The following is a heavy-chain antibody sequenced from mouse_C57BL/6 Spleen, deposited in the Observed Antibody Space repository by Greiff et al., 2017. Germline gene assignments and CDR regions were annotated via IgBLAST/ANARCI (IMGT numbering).Heavy chain of an antibody. Sequence: EVHLVESGGGLVQPGGSLKLSCAASGFTFSDYYMYWVRQTPEKRLEWVAYISNGGGSNYYPDTVKGRFTISRDNAKNTLYLQMSRLKAEDTAMYYCARRGTTVVGGSYLYFDFWGTGTTVTVSS. CDR2: ISNGGGSN. D-gene: IGHD1-1*01. J-gene: IGHJ1*03. CDR1: GFTFSDYY. V-gene: IGHV5-12*01. CDR3: ARRGTTVVGGSYLYFDF.